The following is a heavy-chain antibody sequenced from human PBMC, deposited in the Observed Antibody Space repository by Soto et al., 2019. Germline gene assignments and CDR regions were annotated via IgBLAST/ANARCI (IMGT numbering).Heavy chain of an antibody. J-gene: IGHJ4*02. CDR1: GGSISSSSYY. Sequence: QLQLQESGPGLVKPSETLSLTCTVSGGSISSSSYYWGWIRQPPGKGLEWIGSIYYSGSTYYNPSLKSRVTISVDTSKNQFSLKLSSVTAADTAVYYCARRRVVSGSYYNWGEYFDYWGQGTLVTVSS. V-gene: IGHV4-39*01. CDR3: ARRRVVSGSYYNWGEYFDY. D-gene: IGHD3-10*01. CDR2: IYYSGST.